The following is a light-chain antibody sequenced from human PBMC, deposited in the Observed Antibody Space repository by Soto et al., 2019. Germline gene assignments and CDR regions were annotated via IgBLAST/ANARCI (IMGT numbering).Light chain of an antibody. J-gene: IGLJ3*02. Sequence: QSALTQPASVSGSPGQSITISCTGTSSDVGAYNYVSWYQQHSGKAPKLMIYEVSNRPSGVSNRFSGSKSANTASLTISGLQAGDEADYYCSSYTSSSTWLFGGGTKVTVL. V-gene: IGLV2-14*03. CDR2: EVS. CDR3: SSYTSSSTWL. CDR1: SSDVGAYNY.